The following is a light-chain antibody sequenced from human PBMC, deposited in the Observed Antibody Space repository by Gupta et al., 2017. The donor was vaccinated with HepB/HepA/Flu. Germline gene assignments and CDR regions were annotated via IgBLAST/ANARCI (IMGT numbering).Light chain of an antibody. Sequence: AIRMTQSPSSFSASTGDRVTITCRASQGISSYLAWYQQKPGKAPKLLIYAASTLQSGVPSRFGGSGSGTDFTLTISGLQSKDFATYYCQQYYSYPWTFGQGTKVEIK. CDR3: QQYYSYPWT. CDR2: AAS. V-gene: IGKV1-8*01. J-gene: IGKJ1*01. CDR1: QGISSY.